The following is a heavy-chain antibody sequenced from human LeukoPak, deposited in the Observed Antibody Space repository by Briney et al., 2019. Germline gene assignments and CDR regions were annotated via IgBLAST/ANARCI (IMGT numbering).Heavy chain of an antibody. CDR1: GYTFTDYY. CDR3: ARGRWELGDDGDAFDI. J-gene: IGHJ3*02. CDR2: INPNSGDT. D-gene: IGHD1-26*01. V-gene: IGHV1-2*02. Sequence: GASVKVSCKSSGYTFTDYYMYWVRQAPGQGLEWMGWINPNSGDTKYAQKFQGRVTMTRDTSISTAYMEMSRLKSDDTAVYYCARGRWELGDDGDAFDIWGQGTMVTVSS.